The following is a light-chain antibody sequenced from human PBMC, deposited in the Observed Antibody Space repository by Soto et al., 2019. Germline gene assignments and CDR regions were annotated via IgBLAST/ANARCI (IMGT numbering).Light chain of an antibody. CDR2: KAS. Sequence: DIPITQSPSTLSASVGDRVTITRRASQSISTWLAWYQQKPGKAPKLLIYKASSLEGGVPSRFGGSGSGTLFNITISSLHPDDFATYYCQQYNTYPLTFGGGTKVDIK. CDR3: QQYNTYPLT. J-gene: IGKJ4*01. CDR1: QSISTW. V-gene: IGKV1-5*03.